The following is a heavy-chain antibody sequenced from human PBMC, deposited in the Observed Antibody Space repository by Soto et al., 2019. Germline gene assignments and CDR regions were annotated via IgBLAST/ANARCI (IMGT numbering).Heavy chain of an antibody. CDR1: GYTFTSYG. J-gene: IGHJ6*03. CDR3: ARMVSITIFGVAYYYYMDV. Sequence: AAVKVSCKAAGYTFTSYGISWVRQAPGQGLEWMGWISAYNGNTNYAQKLQGRVTMTTDASTSTAYMELRSLRSDDTAVYYCARMVSITIFGVAYYYYMDVWGNGTTVSVSS. CDR2: ISAYNGNT. V-gene: IGHV1-18*01. D-gene: IGHD3-3*01.